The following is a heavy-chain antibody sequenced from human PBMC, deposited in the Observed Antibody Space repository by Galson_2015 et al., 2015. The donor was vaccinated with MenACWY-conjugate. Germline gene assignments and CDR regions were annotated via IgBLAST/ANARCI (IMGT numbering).Heavy chain of an antibody. CDR1: GFTFSSYA. V-gene: IGHV3-23*01. CDR3: APGATVTTFPLS. Sequence: SLRLSCAASGFTFSSYAMSWVRQAPGKGLEWVSAISGSGGSTYYADSVKGRFTISRDNSKNTLYLQMNSLRAEDTAVYYCAPGATVTTFPLSWGQGTLVTVSS. J-gene: IGHJ5*02. CDR2: ISGSGGST. D-gene: IGHD4-17*01.